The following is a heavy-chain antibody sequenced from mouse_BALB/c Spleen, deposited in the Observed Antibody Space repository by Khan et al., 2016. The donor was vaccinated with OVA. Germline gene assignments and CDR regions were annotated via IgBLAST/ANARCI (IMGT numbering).Heavy chain of an antibody. V-gene: IGHV9-2-1*01. CDR3: ARDRYDYLDY. D-gene: IGHD2-14*01. CDR2: INTETGEP. Sequence: QIQLVQSGPELKKPGETVKISCKASGYTFTDYSMHLVKQAPGKGLKWMGWINTETGEPTYADDFKGRFAFSLETSASTAYLQINNLKNEDKATFFCARDRYDYLDYWGQGTTLTVSS. J-gene: IGHJ2*01. CDR1: GYTFTDYS.